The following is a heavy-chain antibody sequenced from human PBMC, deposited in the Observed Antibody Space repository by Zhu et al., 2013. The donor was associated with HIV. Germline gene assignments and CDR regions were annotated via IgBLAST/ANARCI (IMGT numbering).Heavy chain of an antibody. CDR3: ARCPIPRPRREPALNWFDP. D-gene: IGHD2-21*01. CDR1: GYTFSDYY. Sequence: QVQLVQSGAEVKEPGASVKVSCKASGYTFSDYYIHWVRQAPGQGLEWMGWINPDSGGTDYAQKFQGRVTMTTDTSISTAYLELSRLRSDDTAVFYCARCPIPRPRREPALNWFDPWGQGTLVTVSS. J-gene: IGHJ5*02. CDR2: INPDSGGT. V-gene: IGHV1-2*02.